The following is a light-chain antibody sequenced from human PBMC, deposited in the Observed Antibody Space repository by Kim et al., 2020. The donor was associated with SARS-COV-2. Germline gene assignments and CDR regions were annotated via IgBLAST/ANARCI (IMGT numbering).Light chain of an antibody. CDR1: QSVSSN. CDR3: HQYNNWPPVT. V-gene: IGKV3-15*01. J-gene: IGKJ5*01. Sequence: EIVMTQSPTTLSVSPGERATLSCRASQSVSSNLAWYQQKPGQAPRLLIYGASSRATGIPVRFSGSGSGTEFTPTIISLQSEDFAVYYCHQYNNWPPVTFGQGTRLEIK. CDR2: GAS.